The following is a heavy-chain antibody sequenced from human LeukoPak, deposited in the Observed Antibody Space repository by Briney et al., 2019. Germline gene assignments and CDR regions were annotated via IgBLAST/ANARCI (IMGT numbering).Heavy chain of an antibody. Sequence: ASVKASCKASGYTFTSYGISWVRQAPGQGLEWMGWISAYNGNTNYAQKLQGRVTMTTDTSTSTAYMELRSLRSDDTAVYYCAREPYYYDSSGYGDYWGQGTLVTVSS. J-gene: IGHJ4*02. V-gene: IGHV1-18*01. CDR1: GYTFTSYG. D-gene: IGHD3-22*01. CDR3: AREPYYYDSSGYGDY. CDR2: ISAYNGNT.